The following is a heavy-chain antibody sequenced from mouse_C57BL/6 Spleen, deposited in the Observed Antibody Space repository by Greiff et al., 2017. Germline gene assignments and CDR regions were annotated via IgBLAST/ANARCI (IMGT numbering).Heavy chain of an antibody. Sequence: VQLQQSGAELVRPGASVKLSCKASGYTFTDYYINWVKQRPGQGLEWIARIYPGSGNTYYNEKFKGKATLTAEKSSSTAYMQLSSLTSEDSAVYFCARRGDYDYDAAWFAYWGQGTLVTVSA. J-gene: IGHJ3*01. CDR2: IYPGSGNT. V-gene: IGHV1-76*01. CDR1: GYTFTDYY. CDR3: ARRGDYDYDAAWFAY. D-gene: IGHD2-4*01.